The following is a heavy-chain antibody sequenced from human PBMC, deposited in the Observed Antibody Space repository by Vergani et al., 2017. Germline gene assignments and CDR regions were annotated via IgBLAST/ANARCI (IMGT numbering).Heavy chain of an antibody. CDR2: ISPDGFST. D-gene: IGHD3-9*01. CDR1: GSTFTAYY. CDR3: AREPPLTGFFDY. Sequence: QVQLVQSGAEVKRPGASVKVSCKASGSTFTAYYIHWVRQAPEQGLEWVGVISPDGFSTFYAQKFQGRVTITRDTSTSTVYVEVTSLRSDDTAVYYCAREPPLTGFFDYWGQGTLVTVSS. V-gene: IGHV1-46*03. J-gene: IGHJ4*02.